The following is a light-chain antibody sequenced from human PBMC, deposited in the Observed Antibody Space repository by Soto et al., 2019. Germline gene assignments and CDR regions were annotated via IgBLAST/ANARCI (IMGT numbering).Light chain of an antibody. CDR1: SSDIGGYNY. CDR2: EVT. Sequence: QSALTQPASVSGSPGQSITIFCTGTSSDIGGYNYVSWYQHHPGKAPKLIIYEVTNRPSGLSSRFSGSKSGNTASLTVSGLQAEDEGDYYCSSFTSSSTVLFGGGTKLTVL. CDR3: SSFTSSSTVL. J-gene: IGLJ2*01. V-gene: IGLV2-14*01.